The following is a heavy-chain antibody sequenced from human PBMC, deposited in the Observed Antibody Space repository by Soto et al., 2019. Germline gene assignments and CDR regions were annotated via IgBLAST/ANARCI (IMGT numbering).Heavy chain of an antibody. CDR1: GYTFTRFY. D-gene: IGHD3-9*01. CDR3: ARGNNEILPVFDY. Sequence: QVQLVQSGAELKKPGASVKVSCKASGYTFTRFYIHWVRQAPRQGLEWMGIINPSSGGTTYAQKFQGRVTMTRDTSTSTVYMELSSLRSEDTAMYYCARGNNEILPVFDYWGQGTLVTVSS. J-gene: IGHJ4*02. V-gene: IGHV1-46*01. CDR2: INPSSGGT.